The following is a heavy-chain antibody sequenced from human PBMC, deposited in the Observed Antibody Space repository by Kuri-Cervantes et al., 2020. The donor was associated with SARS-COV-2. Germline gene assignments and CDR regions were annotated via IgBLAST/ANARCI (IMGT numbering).Heavy chain of an antibody. CDR1: GFTFSSYW. V-gene: IGHV3-74*01. CDR3: ARGGAYGDYFHY. J-gene: IGHJ4*02. Sequence: GGSLRLSCAASGFTFSSYWMHWVRQAPGKGLVWVSRINSDGSSTSYADSVKGRFTISRDNAKNTLYLQMNSLRAEDTAVYYCARGGAYGDYFHYWGQGTRVTGSS. CDR2: INSDGSST. D-gene: IGHD4-17*01.